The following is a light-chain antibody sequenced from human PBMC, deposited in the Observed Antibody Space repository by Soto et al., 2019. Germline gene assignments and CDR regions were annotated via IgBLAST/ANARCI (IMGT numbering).Light chain of an antibody. V-gene: IGKV4-1*01. CDR2: WAS. J-gene: IGKJ2*01. Sequence: IVMTQSPDSLAVSLGERATINCKSSQSVFYSSNNKNYLAGYRQKPGQPPKLLIYWASIRESGVPDRISGSGSGTDFTLTISSLQAEDVAVYYCQQYYSTPPYTFGQGTKLEIK. CDR1: QSVFYSSNNKNY. CDR3: QQYYSTPPYT.